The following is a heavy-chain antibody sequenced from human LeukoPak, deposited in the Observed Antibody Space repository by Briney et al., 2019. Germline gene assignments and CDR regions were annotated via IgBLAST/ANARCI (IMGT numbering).Heavy chain of an antibody. CDR2: ISGSGGST. CDR1: GFTFSSYA. J-gene: IGHJ4*02. V-gene: IGHV3-23*01. Sequence: GGSLRLSCAASGFTFSSYAMSWVRQAPGKGLEWVSAISGSGGSTYYADSVKGRFTISRDNSKNTLYLQVNSLRAEDTAVYYCAKDRVRSVAGIFDYWGQGTLVTVSS. D-gene: IGHD6-19*01. CDR3: AKDRVRSVAGIFDY.